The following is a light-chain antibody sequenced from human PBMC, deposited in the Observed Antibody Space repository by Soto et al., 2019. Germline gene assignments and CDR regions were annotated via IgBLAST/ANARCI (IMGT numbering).Light chain of an antibody. V-gene: IGKV3-11*01. J-gene: IGKJ2*01. CDR2: DAS. CDR3: QQRSNWPPVHT. CDR1: QSVSSY. Sequence: EIVLTQSPATLSLSPGERATLSCRASQSVSSYLAWYQQKPGQAPRLLIYDASNRATGIPARFSGSGSGTDFTLTISSLEPEDFAVYYCQQRSNWPPVHTFGQGTKLEIK.